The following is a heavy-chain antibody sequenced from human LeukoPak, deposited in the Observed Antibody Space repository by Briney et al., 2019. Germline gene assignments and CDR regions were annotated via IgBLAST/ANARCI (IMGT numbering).Heavy chain of an antibody. CDR2: IRYDGSNK. V-gene: IGHV3-30*02. J-gene: IGHJ4*02. Sequence: PGGSLRLSCAASGFTFCIYGMHWVRQAPGKGLEWVAFIRYDGSNKYYADSVKGRFTISRDKSKNTLYLQMNSLRAEDTAVYYCAKERDTAMVTIDYWGQGTLVTVSS. D-gene: IGHD5-18*01. CDR1: GFTFCIYG. CDR3: AKERDTAMVTIDY.